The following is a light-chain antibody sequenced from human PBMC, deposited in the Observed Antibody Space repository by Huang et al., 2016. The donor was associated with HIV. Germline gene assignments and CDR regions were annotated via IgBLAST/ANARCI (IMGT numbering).Light chain of an antibody. J-gene: IGKJ1*01. CDR3: QKYDSAPRT. CDR1: HDLSTF. Sequence: DIEMTQSPPSLSASIGDSVTLTCRASHDLSTFLAWYQQKPGSPPKLLIYGASIAQSGVPSRFSGSGSGTDFTLTINTLQPEDVAIYYCQKYDSAPRTFGQGTRVEVK. V-gene: IGKV1-27*01. CDR2: GAS.